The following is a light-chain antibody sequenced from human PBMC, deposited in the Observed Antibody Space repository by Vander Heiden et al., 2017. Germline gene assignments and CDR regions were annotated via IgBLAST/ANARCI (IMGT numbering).Light chain of an antibody. CDR2: AVS. CDR3: LRANSFFLT. CDR1: QDISNW. J-gene: IGKJ4*01. Sequence: DIQITQSPSSVSASVGDRVTITCRASQDISNWFAWYQQKPGKAPKLLIYAVSSLQSGVPSRFSGSGSGTEFTLTISSLQPEDFATYFCLRANSFFLTFGGGTKVEIK. V-gene: IGKV1-12*01.